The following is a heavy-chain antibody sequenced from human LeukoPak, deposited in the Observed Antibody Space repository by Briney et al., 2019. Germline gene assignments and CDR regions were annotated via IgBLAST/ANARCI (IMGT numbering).Heavy chain of an antibody. J-gene: IGHJ4*02. CDR2: IYGDGST. CDR3: ARGDWGY. Sequence: GGSLRLSCAASGFIFSSYYMTWVRQAPGKGVEWVSVIYGDGSTYYRDSVKGRFAISRDNSKNTLYLQMNSLSAEDTGVYYCARGDWGYWGQGTLVTVSS. V-gene: IGHV3-53*01. CDR1: GFIFSSYY. D-gene: IGHD3/OR15-3a*01.